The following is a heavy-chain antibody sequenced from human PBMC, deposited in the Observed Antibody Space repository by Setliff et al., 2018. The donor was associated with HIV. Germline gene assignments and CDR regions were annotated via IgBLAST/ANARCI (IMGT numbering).Heavy chain of an antibody. Sequence: GGSLRLSCEASGFTFSGSDMNWVRLVPGKGLEWVSYIDSGSETKYYAHSVEGRFSISRDNSRSALFLQMNNLGVDDTAVYYCAGEGSSGYTGWFDSWGQGTQVTVSS. CDR2: IDSGSETK. D-gene: IGHD3-22*01. CDR3: AGEGSSGYTGWFDS. J-gene: IGHJ5*01. CDR1: GFTFSGSD. V-gene: IGHV3-48*04.